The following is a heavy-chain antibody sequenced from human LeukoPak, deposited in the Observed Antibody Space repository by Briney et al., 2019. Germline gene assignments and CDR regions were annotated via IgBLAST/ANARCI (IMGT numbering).Heavy chain of an antibody. CDR1: GFTFSTYA. CDR2: ISGSGDNT. D-gene: IGHD4/OR15-4a*01. Sequence: GGSLRLSCAASGFTFSTYAMSWVRQAPGKGLEWVSGISGSGDNTNYADSVKGRFTISRDNSKNTLSLQMSSLRVEDTAVYYCARRAGAYSHPYDYWGQGTLVTVSS. J-gene: IGHJ4*02. V-gene: IGHV3-23*01. CDR3: ARRAGAYSHPYDY.